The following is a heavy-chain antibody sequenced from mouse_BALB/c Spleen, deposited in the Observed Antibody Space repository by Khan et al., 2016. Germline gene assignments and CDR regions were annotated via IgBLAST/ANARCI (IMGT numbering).Heavy chain of an antibody. CDR2: IYPYNDDT. Sequence: VQLQQSGPDLVKPGASVKMSCKASGYTFTSYVMHWVKQKPGQGLEWIGYIYPYNDDTKYNEKFKGKATMTSDKSYSTAYMDLSRLTTEDSAVYYCARYVLYYFDYWGQGTTLTVSS. CDR1: GYTFTSYV. V-gene: IGHV1S136*01. J-gene: IGHJ2*01. CDR3: ARYVLYYFDY.